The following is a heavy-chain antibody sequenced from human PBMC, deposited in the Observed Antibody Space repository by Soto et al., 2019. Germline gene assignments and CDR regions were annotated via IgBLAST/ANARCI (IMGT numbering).Heavy chain of an antibody. Sequence: GASVKVSCKASGYTFTSYGISWVRQAPGQGLEWMGWISAYNGNTNYAQKLQGRVTMTTDTSTSTAYKELRSLRTDDTAVYYCARVPFRFFGVVIIEPYSYYGMDVWAQGTRVTVSS. D-gene: IGHD3-3*01. CDR2: ISAYNGNT. J-gene: IGHJ6*02. CDR1: GYTFTSYG. CDR3: ARVPFRFFGVVIIEPYSYYGMDV. V-gene: IGHV1-18*01.